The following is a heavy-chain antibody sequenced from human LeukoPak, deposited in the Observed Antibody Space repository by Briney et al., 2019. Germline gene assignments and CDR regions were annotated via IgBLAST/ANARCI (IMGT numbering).Heavy chain of an antibody. CDR2: ISGSGGST. J-gene: IGHJ3*02. V-gene: IGHV3-23*01. Sequence: GGSLRLSCAASGSTFSSYAMSWVRQAPGKGLEWVSAISGSGGSTYYADSVKGRFTISRDNSKNTLYLQMNSLRAEDTAVYYCAKIVLEVAATHDAFDIWGQGTMVTVSS. CDR1: GSTFSSYA. D-gene: IGHD2-15*01. CDR3: AKIVLEVAATHDAFDI.